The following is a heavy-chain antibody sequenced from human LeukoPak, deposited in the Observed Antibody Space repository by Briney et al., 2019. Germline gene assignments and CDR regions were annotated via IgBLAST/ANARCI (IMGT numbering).Heavy chain of an antibody. CDR2: IIPIFGTA. D-gene: IGHD3-10*01. V-gene: IGHV1-69*05. CDR3: ARAGSTGFDYYYMDV. J-gene: IGHJ6*03. Sequence: ASVKVSCKASGGTFSSYAISWVRQAPGQGLEWMVGIIPIFGTANYAQKFQGRVTITTDESTSTAYMELSSLRSEDTAVYYCARAGSTGFDYYYMDVWGKGTTVTVSS. CDR1: GGTFSSYA.